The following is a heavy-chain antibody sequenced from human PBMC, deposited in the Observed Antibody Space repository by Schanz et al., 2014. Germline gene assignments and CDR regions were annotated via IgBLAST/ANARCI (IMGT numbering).Heavy chain of an antibody. D-gene: IGHD6-19*01. J-gene: IGHJ4*02. Sequence: VQLVESGGGVVQPGGSLRLSCAASGFTFSSYSMNWVRQAPGKGLEWVSSISSSSSYIYYADSVKGRFTISRDNAKNSLFLQMNRLRAEDTALYYCAIIGVMVAVAGTRADYWGQGTLVTVSS. V-gene: IGHV3-21*01. CDR1: GFTFSSYS. CDR3: AIIGVMVAVAGTRADY. CDR2: ISSSSSYI.